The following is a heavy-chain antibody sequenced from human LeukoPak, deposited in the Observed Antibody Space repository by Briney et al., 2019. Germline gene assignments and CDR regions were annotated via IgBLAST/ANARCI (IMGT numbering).Heavy chain of an antibody. Sequence: GGSLRLSCAVSGISLSNYGMSWVRQAPGKGLEWVAGISGSGGGTNYADSVRGRFTISRDNPKNTLYLQMNRLRAEDTAVYFCAKRGVVIRVILVGFHKEAYYFDSWGQGALVTVSS. J-gene: IGHJ4*02. CDR2: ISGSGGGT. CDR1: GISLSNYG. CDR3: AKRGVVIRVILVGFHKEAYYFDS. D-gene: IGHD3-22*01. V-gene: IGHV3-23*01.